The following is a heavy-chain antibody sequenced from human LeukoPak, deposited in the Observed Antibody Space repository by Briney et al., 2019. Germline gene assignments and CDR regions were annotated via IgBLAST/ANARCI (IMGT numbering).Heavy chain of an antibody. V-gene: IGHV1-2*02. CDR1: GYTFTSYY. D-gene: IGHD3-10*01. CDR3: ATGSEIKVLLRPFDY. CDR2: INPHSGDT. J-gene: IGHJ4*02. Sequence: ASVKVSCKASGYTFTSYYMHWVRQAPGQGLEWMGWINPHSGDTKYAQNFQGRVAMTRDKSISTTYMELSSLTSDDTAVYYCATGSEIKVLLRPFDYWGQGTLVTVSS.